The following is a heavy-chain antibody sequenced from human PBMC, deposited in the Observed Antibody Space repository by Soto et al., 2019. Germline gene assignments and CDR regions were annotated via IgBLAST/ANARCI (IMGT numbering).Heavy chain of an antibody. Sequence: DTLSLTCTVSGGSISSIGYYCGWIRQPPGKGLEWVGSIYYSGSTYYNPSLKSRVTISVDTSKNQFSLKLSSVTAADTAVYYCARQPCGSCYSHYYYYMDVWGKGTTVTVSS. J-gene: IGHJ6*03. D-gene: IGHD2-15*01. CDR1: GGSISSIGYY. CDR2: IYYSGST. CDR3: ARQPCGSCYSHYYYYMDV. V-gene: IGHV4-39*01.